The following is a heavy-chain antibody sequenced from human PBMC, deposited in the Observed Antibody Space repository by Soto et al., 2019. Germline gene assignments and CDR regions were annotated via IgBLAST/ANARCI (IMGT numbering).Heavy chain of an antibody. CDR2: IYYSGST. Sequence: QVQLQESGPGLVKPSQTLSLTCTVSGGSISSGYYWSWIRQHPGKGLEWIGYIYYSGSTYYNPSLKSRGTISVDTSKNQFSLKLSSVTAADTAVYYCARAPGDYFDYWGQGTLVTVSS. CDR1: GGSISSGYY. CDR3: ARAPGDYFDY. J-gene: IGHJ4*02. V-gene: IGHV4-31*03.